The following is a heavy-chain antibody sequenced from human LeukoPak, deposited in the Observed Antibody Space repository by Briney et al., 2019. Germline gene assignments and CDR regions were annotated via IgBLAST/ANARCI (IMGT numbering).Heavy chain of an antibody. CDR1: GGSISGGSYY. V-gene: IGHV4-61*02. CDR2: IYTSGST. CDR3: ARGPGGSSSSDFDY. D-gene: IGHD6-6*01. Sequence: SETLSLTCTVSGGSISGGSYYWSWIRQPAGKGLEWIGCIYTSGSTNYNPSLKSRVTISVDTSKNQFSLKLSSVTAADTAVYYCARGPGGSSSSDFDYWGQGTLVTVSS. J-gene: IGHJ4*02.